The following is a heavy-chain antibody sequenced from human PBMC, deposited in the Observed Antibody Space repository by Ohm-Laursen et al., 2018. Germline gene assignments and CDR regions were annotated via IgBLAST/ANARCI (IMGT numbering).Heavy chain of an antibody. CDR3: ARTPREGYISYGEAADYFDY. CDR1: GFTVSSNY. CDR2: IYSGGST. D-gene: IGHD6-13*01. J-gene: IGHJ4*02. V-gene: IGHV3-53*01. Sequence: GSLRLSCAASGFTVSSNYMTWVRQAPGKGLEWVSVIYSGGSTYYADSVKGRFTISRDNSKNTLYLQMNSLRAEDTAVYYCARTPREGYISYGEAADYFDYWGQGTLVTVSS.